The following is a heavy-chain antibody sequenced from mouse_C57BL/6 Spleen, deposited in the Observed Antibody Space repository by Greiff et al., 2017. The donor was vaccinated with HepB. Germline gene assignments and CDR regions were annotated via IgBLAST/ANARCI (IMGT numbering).Heavy chain of an antibody. Sequence: QVQLQQPGAELVKPGASVKLSCKASGYTFTSYWMQWVKQRPGQGLEWIGEIDPSDSYTNYNQKFKGKATLTVDTSSSTAYMQLSSLTSEDSAVYYCARTGSVLYYYAMDYWGQGTSVTVSS. J-gene: IGHJ4*01. CDR1: GYTFTSYW. V-gene: IGHV1-50*01. CDR2: IDPSDSYT. CDR3: ARTGSVLYYYAMDY. D-gene: IGHD3-2*02.